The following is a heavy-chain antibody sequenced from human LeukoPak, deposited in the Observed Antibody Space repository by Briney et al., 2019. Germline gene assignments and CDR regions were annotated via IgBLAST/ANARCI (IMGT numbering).Heavy chain of an antibody. V-gene: IGHV4-39*07. CDR1: GGSISSSSYY. CDR3: ARESNEMATVDY. CDR2: IYYSGST. Sequence: SETLSLTCTVSGGSISSSSYYWGWIRQPPGKGLEWIGSIYYSGSTYYNPSLKSRVTISVDTSKNQFSLKLSSVTAADTAVYYCARESNEMATVDYWGQGTLVTVSS. J-gene: IGHJ4*02. D-gene: IGHD5-24*01.